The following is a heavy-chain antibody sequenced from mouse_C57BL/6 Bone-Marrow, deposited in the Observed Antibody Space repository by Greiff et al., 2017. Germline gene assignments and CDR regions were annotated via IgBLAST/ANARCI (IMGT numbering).Heavy chain of an antibody. V-gene: IGHV7-3*01. CDR2: IRNKANGYTT. J-gene: IGHJ4*01. Sequence: DVMLVESGGGLVQPGGSLSLSCAASGFTFTDYYMSWVRQPPGKGLEWLGFIRNKANGYTTEYSASVKGQFTISRDNSPSILYLQMNALRAEDSATYYCARSPYDAMDYWGQGTSVTVSS. CDR1: GFTFTDYY. D-gene: IGHD2-12*01. CDR3: ARSPYDAMDY.